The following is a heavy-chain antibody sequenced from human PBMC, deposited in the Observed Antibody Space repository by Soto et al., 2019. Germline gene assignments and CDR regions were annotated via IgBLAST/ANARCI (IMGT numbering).Heavy chain of an antibody. J-gene: IGHJ4*02. V-gene: IGHV4-4*07. CDR2: IYTSGST. D-gene: IGHD2-2*01. CDR1: GGSISSYY. CDR3: ARACSSNSCYDVFDY. Sequence: SETLSLTCTVSGGSISSYYWSWIRQPAGKGLEWIGRIYTSGSTNYNPSLKSRVTMSVDTSKNQFSLKLSSVTAADTAVYYCARACSSNSCYDVFDYWGQGPLVTVSS.